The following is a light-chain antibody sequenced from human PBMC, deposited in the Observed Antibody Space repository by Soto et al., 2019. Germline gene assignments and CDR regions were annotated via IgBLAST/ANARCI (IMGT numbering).Light chain of an antibody. CDR3: QHYNNWPWT. CDR2: GAS. J-gene: IGKJ1*01. Sequence: EIVLTHSQGTLSLSPGERATLSCSASQSVSRSYLAWYQQKPGQAPRLLIYGASTRATGIPARFSGSGSGTEFTLTISSLQSEDFAVYHCQHYNNWPWTFGRGTKVDTK. V-gene: IGKV3-15*01. CDR1: QSVSRSY.